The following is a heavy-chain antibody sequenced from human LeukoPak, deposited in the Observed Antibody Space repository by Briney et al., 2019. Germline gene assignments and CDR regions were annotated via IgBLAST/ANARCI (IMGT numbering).Heavy chain of an antibody. V-gene: IGHV3-30*03. J-gene: IGHJ4*02. CDR2: ISYDGSNK. Sequence: GGSLRLSCAASGFTFSSYAMHWVRQAPGKGLEWVALISYDGSNKYYADSVKGRFTVSRDNSKNTLFLQMNSLRAEDTAVYYCVATSSDYWGQGTLVTVSS. CDR1: GFTFSSYA. D-gene: IGHD5-12*01. CDR3: VATSSDY.